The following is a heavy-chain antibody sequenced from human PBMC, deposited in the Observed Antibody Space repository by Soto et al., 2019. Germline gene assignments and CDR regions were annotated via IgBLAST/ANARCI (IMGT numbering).Heavy chain of an antibody. J-gene: IGHJ4*02. Sequence: QVQLVESGGGVVQPGGSLRLSCAASGFTFSNHGMHWVRKAPGKGLEWVAVIWYDGSTTYYADSVKGRFSISRDNSKNMLYLQMSSLRADDTAVYYCARWGNWKVADYWGQGTLVTVSS. CDR2: IWYDGSTT. D-gene: IGHD1-1*01. V-gene: IGHV3-33*01. CDR3: ARWGNWKVADY. CDR1: GFTFSNHG.